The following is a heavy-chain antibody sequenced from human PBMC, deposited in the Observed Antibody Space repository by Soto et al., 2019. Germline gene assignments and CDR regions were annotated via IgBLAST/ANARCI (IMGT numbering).Heavy chain of an antibody. Sequence: ASVKVSCKASGYTFTSYSIHWVRQAPGQRLEWMGWINAGNGYTNYSQKFRGRVIITRDTSASTAYMELSSLRSEDTAVYYCARVKVTDVGMVVWIDTWGQGTLVTVSS. J-gene: IGHJ5*02. V-gene: IGHV1-3*01. CDR2: INAGNGYT. CDR3: ARVKVTDVGMVVWIDT. D-gene: IGHD3-10*01. CDR1: GYTFTSYS.